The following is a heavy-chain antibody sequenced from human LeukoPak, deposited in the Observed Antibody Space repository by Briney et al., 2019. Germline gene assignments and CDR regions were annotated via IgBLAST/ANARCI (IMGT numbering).Heavy chain of an antibody. V-gene: IGHV1-2*02. CDR2: VHGYSGDT. D-gene: IGHD6-6*01. CDR1: GFPFSTYY. J-gene: IGHJ3*02. Sequence: GASVKVSCKTSGFPFSTYYMRWVRQAPGQGLEWMGWVHGYSGDTNYAQKFQGAASMTRDTSTSTAYMELSGLKYDDTAVYYCVTSSGYSSTWGAFDIWGQGTKVTVSS. CDR3: VTSSGYSSTWGAFDI.